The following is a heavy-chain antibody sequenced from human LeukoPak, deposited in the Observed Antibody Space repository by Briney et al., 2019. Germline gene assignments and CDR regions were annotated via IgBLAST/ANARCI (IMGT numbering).Heavy chain of an antibody. Sequence: PSETLSLTCTVSGGSISSYYWSWIRQPPGKGLEWIGYIYYSGSTNYNPSLKSRVTISVDTSKNQFSLKLSSVTAADTAVYYCARGAARNFDYWGQGTLVTVSS. CDR2: IYYSGST. D-gene: IGHD6-6*01. V-gene: IGHV4-59*01. CDR3: ARGAARNFDY. J-gene: IGHJ4*02. CDR1: GGSISSYY.